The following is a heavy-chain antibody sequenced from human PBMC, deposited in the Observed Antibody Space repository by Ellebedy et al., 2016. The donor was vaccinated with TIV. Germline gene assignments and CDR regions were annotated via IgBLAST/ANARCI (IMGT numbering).Heavy chain of an antibody. J-gene: IGHJ4*02. V-gene: IGHV3-23*01. CDR3: AQEITTVSTQRKNY. D-gene: IGHD4-17*01. CDR1: GFTFSGYA. CDR2: IRGSGSST. Sequence: GESLKISCASSGFTFSGYAMTWVRQAPGKGLEWLSGIRGSGSSTYYADSVRGRFTISRDNSNNTLYLQMNSLRAEDTAVYYCAQEITTVSTQRKNYWGQGTLVSVSS.